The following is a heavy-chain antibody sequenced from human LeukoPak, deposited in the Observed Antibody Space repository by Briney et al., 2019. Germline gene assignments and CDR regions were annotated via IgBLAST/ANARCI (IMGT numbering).Heavy chain of an antibody. Sequence: PSETLSLTCTVSGGSISSYYWSWIRQPPGKGLKWIGYIYYSGSTNYNPSLKSRVTISVDTSKNQFSLKLSSVTAADTAVYYCARGIHGYSGYRGYYYYYMDVWGKGTTVTISS. CDR1: GGSISSYY. CDR3: ARGIHGYSGYRGYYYYYMDV. V-gene: IGHV4-59*01. J-gene: IGHJ6*03. CDR2: IYYSGST. D-gene: IGHD5-12*01.